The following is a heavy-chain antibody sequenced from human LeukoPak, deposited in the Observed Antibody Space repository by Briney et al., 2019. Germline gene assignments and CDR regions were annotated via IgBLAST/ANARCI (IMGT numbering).Heavy chain of an antibody. CDR3: ARGGSITTIRGVIITDAFDI. D-gene: IGHD3-10*01. CDR1: GYTFTTYG. Sequence: GASVKVSCKASGYTFTTYGIIWVRQAPGQGLEWMGWISAYNGNTNYAQKLQGRATMTTDTSTTTAYMELRSLRSDDTAVYYCARGGSITTIRGVIITDAFDIWGQGTMVTVSS. CDR2: ISAYNGNT. V-gene: IGHV1-18*01. J-gene: IGHJ3*02.